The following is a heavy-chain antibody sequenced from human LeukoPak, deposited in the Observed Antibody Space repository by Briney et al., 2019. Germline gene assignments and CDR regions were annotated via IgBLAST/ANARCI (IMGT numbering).Heavy chain of an antibody. V-gene: IGHV3-9*01. CDR1: GFTFDDYA. D-gene: IGHD6-13*01. Sequence: GGSLRLSCVASGFTFDDYAMHWVRQAPGKGLEWVSSISWNSGSIGYADSVKGRFTISRDNAKNSLYLQMNSLRVEDTALYYCARVTGYSMFWGLVDDAFDIWGQGTMVTVSS. J-gene: IGHJ3*02. CDR2: ISWNSGSI. CDR3: ARVTGYSMFWGLVDDAFDI.